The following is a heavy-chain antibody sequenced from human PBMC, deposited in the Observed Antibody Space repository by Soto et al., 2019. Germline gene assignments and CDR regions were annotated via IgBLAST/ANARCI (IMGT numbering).Heavy chain of an antibody. J-gene: IGHJ6*02. CDR3: AREAYDFWSGYYGMDV. D-gene: IGHD3-3*01. CDR1: GGSISSSNW. V-gene: IGHV4-4*02. CDR2: IYHSGST. Sequence: TSETLSLTCAVSGGSISSSNWWSWVRQPPGKGLEWIGEIYHSGSTNYNPSLKSRVTISVDKSKSQFSLKLSSVTAADTAVYYCAREAYDFWSGYYGMDVWGQGTTVTVSS.